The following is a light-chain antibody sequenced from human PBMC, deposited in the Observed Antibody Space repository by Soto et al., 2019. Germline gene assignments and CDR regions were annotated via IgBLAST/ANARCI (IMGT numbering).Light chain of an antibody. CDR1: GSNIGSNT. CDR3: AAWDDSLNGQGV. Sequence: QSVLTQPPAASGTPGQRVTISCSGSGSNIGSNTVSWYQQLPGTAPKLLIYTNSQRPSWVPDRFSGSKSGTSASLAISGLQPDDEADYYCAAWDDSLNGQGVFGGGTKLTVL. CDR2: TNS. J-gene: IGLJ3*02. V-gene: IGLV1-44*01.